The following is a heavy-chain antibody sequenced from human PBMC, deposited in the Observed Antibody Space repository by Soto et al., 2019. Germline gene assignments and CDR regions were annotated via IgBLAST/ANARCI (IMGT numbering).Heavy chain of an antibody. CDR2: IYSGGDT. V-gene: IGHV3-66*01. CDR1: GFTVSSKY. D-gene: IGHD2-2*01. CDR3: AKATPAKFDY. Sequence: GGSLRLSCAASGFTVSSKYMTWVRQAPGKGLEWVSVIYSGGDTYYADSVKGRFTISRDNSQNTLLLQMNSLRAEDTAVYYCAKATPAKFDYWGQGSLVTVSS. J-gene: IGHJ4*02.